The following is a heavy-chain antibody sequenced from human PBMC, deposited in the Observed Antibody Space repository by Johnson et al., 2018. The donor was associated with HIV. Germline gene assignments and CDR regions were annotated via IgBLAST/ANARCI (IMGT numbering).Heavy chain of an antibody. V-gene: IGHV3-20*04. CDR1: GFTFDDYG. CDR2: INWNGGST. CDR3: ARVMYSGSYYPGNAFDI. D-gene: IGHD1-26*01. J-gene: IGHJ3*02. Sequence: EVQLVESGGGLVQPGGSLRLSCAASGFTFDDYGMSWVRQAPGKGLEWVSGINWNGGSTGYADSVKGRFTISRDNDKNSLYLQMNSLRAEDTALYYCARVMYSGSYYPGNAFDIWGQGTMVTVSS.